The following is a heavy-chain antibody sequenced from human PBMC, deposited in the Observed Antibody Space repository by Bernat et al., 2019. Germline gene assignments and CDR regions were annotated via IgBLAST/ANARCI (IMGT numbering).Heavy chain of an antibody. CDR2: IYAGGST. Sequence: EVQLVESGGGLIQPGGSLRLSCAASGFSVTSNYMSWVRQAPGKGLEWVSLIYAGGSTYNADSVKGRFTISRDNSKNTLYLQRNSLRAEDTAVYYCGRGATRGSGHLDYWGQGTLVTVSS. D-gene: IGHD5-12*01. CDR3: GRGATRGSGHLDY. V-gene: IGHV3-53*01. J-gene: IGHJ4*02. CDR1: GFSVTSNY.